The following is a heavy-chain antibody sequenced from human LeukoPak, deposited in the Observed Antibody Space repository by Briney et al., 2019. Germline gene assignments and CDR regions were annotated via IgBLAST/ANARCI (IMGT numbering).Heavy chain of an antibody. CDR1: GFTFSNYW. CDR2: INWNGGST. V-gene: IGHV3-20*04. J-gene: IGHJ4*02. Sequence: PGGSLRLSCAASGFTFSNYWMSWVRQAPGKGLEWVSGINWNGGSTGYADSVKGRFTISRDNAKNSLYLQMNSLRAEDTALYYCARDLGGPPLFDYWGQGTLVIVSS. D-gene: IGHD3-16*01. CDR3: ARDLGGPPLFDY.